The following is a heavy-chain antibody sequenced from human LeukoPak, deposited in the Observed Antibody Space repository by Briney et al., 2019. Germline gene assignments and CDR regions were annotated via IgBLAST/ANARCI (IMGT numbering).Heavy chain of an antibody. D-gene: IGHD6-19*01. CDR1: GFTFSSSA. CDR2: ISGSGGRT. CDR3: AKDAVTALAGYYYYMDV. V-gene: IGHV3-23*01. J-gene: IGHJ6*03. Sequence: RAGGSLRLSCAASGFTFSSSAMNWVRQAPGKGLEWVSGISGSGGRTYYADSVKGRFTISRDNSKNTLYLQMNSLRADDTAVYYCAKDAVTALAGYYYYMDVWGKGTMVTVSS.